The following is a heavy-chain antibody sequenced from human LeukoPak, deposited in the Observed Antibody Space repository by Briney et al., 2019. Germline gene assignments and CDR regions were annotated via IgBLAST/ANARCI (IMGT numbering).Heavy chain of an antibody. J-gene: IGHJ4*02. D-gene: IGHD3-22*01. CDR3: AINSLGDSRGYDS. V-gene: IGHV4-59*01. CDR2: IYYRGST. CDR1: GGSISSYY. Sequence: SETLSLTCTVSGGSISSYYWSWIRQPPGKGREWSGYIYYRGSTNYNPSLKSRVTISVDTSKNQFSLKLSSVPAADTAVYYCAINSLGDSRGYDSWGQGTLVTVSS.